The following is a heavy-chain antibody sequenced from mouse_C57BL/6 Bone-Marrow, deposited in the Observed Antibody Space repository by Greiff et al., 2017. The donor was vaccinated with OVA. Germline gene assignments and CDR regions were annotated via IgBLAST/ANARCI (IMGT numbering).Heavy chain of an antibody. CDR1: GYTFTDYY. CDR3: ATSGTKAFFDY. CDR2: INPYNGGT. V-gene: IGHV1-19*01. J-gene: IGHJ2*01. D-gene: IGHD4-1*01. Sequence: EVQLVESGPVLVKPGASVKMSCKASGYTFTDYYMNWVKQSHGKSLEWIGVINPYNGGTSYNQKFKGKATLTVDKSSSTAYMELNSLTSEDSAVYYCATSGTKAFFDYWGQGTTLTVSS.